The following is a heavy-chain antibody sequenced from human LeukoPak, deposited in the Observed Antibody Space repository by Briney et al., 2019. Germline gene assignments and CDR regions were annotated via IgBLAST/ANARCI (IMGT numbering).Heavy chain of an antibody. CDR3: ARSSRELGGYAPWELMPPFDY. Sequence: GGSLRLSCAASGFTFSSHSINWVRQAPGQGLEWVSSISSSSSYIYYADSVKGRFTISRDNAKNSLYLQMNSLRAEDTAVYYCARSSRELGGYAPWELMPPFDYWGQGTLVTVSS. V-gene: IGHV3-21*01. CDR2: ISSSSSYI. J-gene: IGHJ4*02. CDR1: GFTFSSHS. D-gene: IGHD1-7*01.